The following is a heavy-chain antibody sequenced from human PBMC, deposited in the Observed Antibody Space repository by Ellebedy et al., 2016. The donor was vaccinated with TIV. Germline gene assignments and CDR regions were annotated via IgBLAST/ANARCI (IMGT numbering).Heavy chain of an antibody. V-gene: IGHV4-39*07. D-gene: IGHD1-26*01. Sequence: MPSETLSLTCSVSGGSVTTTTYRWSWIRRPPGRGLGWLGTIDHTGHIYDNPSRGNRVTISIDTSKNQFSLTVRSVTAADTAVYYCAMHQKELFDYWGPGALISVSS. J-gene: IGHJ4*02. CDR2: IDHTGHI. CDR1: GGSVTTTTYR. CDR3: AMHQKELFDY.